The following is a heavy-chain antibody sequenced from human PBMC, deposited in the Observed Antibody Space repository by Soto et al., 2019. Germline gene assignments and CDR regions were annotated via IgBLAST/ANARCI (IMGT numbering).Heavy chain of an antibody. CDR2: ISGSGDGT. CDR3: TRSRRSILMVYGFGGMDV. CDR1: GFTVGSHA. J-gene: IGHJ6*02. Sequence: GGSLRLSCEASGFTVGSHAMSWVRQAPGKGLEWVSSISGSGDGTYYGDSVKGRFTISRDSSSSTLYLQMDNLRGEDTAVYFCTRSRRSILMVYGFGGMDVWGQGTTVTVSS. V-gene: IGHV3-23*01. D-gene: IGHD2-8*01.